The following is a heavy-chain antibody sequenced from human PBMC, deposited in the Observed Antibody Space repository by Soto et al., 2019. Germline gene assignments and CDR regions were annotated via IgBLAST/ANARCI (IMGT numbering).Heavy chain of an antibody. V-gene: IGHV3-48*03. CDR3: ARGGVY. CDR2: ISGSGSTR. D-gene: IGHD2-8*01. J-gene: IGHJ4*02. CDR1: GFTFSTHE. Sequence: XVSLRLSCATSGFTFSTHEMNWVRQAPGRGLEWIAKISGSGSTRNYADSVKGRFIISRDNGQRTVDLQMNSLRVEDTAVYYCARGGVYWGQGTLVTVSS.